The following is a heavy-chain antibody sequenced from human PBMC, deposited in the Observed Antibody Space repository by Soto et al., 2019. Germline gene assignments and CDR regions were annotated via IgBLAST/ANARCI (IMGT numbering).Heavy chain of an antibody. V-gene: IGHV3-64*01. D-gene: IGHD2-2*01. Sequence: EVQLVESGGGLVQPGGSLRLSCAASGFTFSSSAMHWVRQAPGKGLEYVSAISSTGGSTYYTNSVKGRFTIFRDNSKNTLYLQMGSLRAEDMAMYYCARPSYCSNINCYHAFDIWGQGTMVTVSS. CDR1: GFTFSSSA. J-gene: IGHJ3*02. CDR3: ARPSYCSNINCYHAFDI. CDR2: ISSTGGST.